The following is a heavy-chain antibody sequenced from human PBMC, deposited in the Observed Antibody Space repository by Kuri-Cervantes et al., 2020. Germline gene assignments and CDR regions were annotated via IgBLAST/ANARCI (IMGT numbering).Heavy chain of an antibody. Sequence: SVKVSCKASGGTFSSYAISWVRQAPGQGLEWMGWISAYNGNTNYAQKFQGRVTITTDESTSTAYMELSSLRSEDTAVYYCARVRGIIAAAGRQPFDYWGQGTLVTVSS. V-gene: IGHV1-69*05. CDR2: ISAYNGNT. D-gene: IGHD6-13*01. CDR1: GGTFSSYA. J-gene: IGHJ4*02. CDR3: ARVRGIIAAAGRQPFDY.